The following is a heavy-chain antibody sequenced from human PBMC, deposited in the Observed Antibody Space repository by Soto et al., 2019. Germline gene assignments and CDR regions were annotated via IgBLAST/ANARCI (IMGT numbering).Heavy chain of an antibody. CDR2: ISYDGSNK. Sequence: LRLSCAASGFTFSSYGMHWVRQAPGKGLEWVAVISYDGSNKYYADSVKGRFTVSRDNSKNALYLQMNSLRAEDTAVYYCANNGYYDSSGYPDYWGPGTLVTVSS. V-gene: IGHV3-30*18. CDR1: GFTFSSYG. J-gene: IGHJ4*02. CDR3: ANNGYYDSSGYPDY. D-gene: IGHD3-22*01.